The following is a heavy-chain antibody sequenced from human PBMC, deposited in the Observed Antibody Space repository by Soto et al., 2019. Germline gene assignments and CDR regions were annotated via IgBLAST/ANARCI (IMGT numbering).Heavy chain of an antibody. J-gene: IGHJ4*02. V-gene: IGHV4-39*01. CDR2: IYYSGST. D-gene: IGHD6-19*01. CDR1: GGSIIRSSYY. CDR3: ATVAVAALFYYFDY. Sequence: SEALSLTCTVSGGSIIRSSYYWGLIRQPPGKGLEWIGSIYYSGSTYYNPSLKSRVTISVDTSKNQFSLKLSSVTAADTAVYYCATVAVAALFYYFDYWGQGTLVTVSS.